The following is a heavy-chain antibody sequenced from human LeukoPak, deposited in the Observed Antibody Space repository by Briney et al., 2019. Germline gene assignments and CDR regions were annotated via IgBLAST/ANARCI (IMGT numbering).Heavy chain of an antibody. CDR2: INPNSGGT. V-gene: IGHV1-2*04. CDR1: GYTFTCYY. CDR3: ARANALHCSSTSCLFDY. J-gene: IGHJ4*02. D-gene: IGHD2-2*01. Sequence: ASVKVSCQASGYTFTCYYMHWVRQAPGQGLEWMGWINPNSGGTYSAQKFQGWVTMTRDTSISTAYMELSRLTSDDTAVYYCARANALHCSSTSCLFDYWGQGTLVTVSS.